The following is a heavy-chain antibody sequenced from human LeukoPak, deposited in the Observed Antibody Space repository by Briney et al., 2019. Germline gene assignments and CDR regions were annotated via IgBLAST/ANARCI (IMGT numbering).Heavy chain of an antibody. J-gene: IGHJ3*02. CDR3: ARDQELRDAFDI. V-gene: IGHV3-11*01. D-gene: IGHD1-7*01. Sequence: GGSLRLSCAASGFTFSDYYMSWIRQAPGKGLEWVSYISSSGSSIYYAYYADSVKGRFTISRDNAKNSLYLQMNSLRAEDTAVYYCARDQELRDAFDIWGQGTMVTVSS. CDR1: GFTFSDYY. CDR2: ISSSGSSIYYA.